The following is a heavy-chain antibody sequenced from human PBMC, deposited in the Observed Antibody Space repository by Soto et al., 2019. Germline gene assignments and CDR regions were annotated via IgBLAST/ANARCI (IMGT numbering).Heavy chain of an antibody. CDR1: GGSISSGGYY. CDR2: IYYSGST. Sequence: PSETLSLTCTVSGGSISSGGYYWSWIRQHPGKGLEWIGYIYYSGSTYYNPSLKSRVTISVDTSKNQFSLKLSSVTAADTAVYYCAGRYCSSTSCDLTLDYWGQGTLVTVSS. V-gene: IGHV4-31*03. J-gene: IGHJ4*02. D-gene: IGHD2-2*01. CDR3: AGRYCSSTSCDLTLDY.